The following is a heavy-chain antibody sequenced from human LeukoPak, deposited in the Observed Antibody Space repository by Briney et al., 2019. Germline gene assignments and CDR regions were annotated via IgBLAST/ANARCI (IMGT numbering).Heavy chain of an antibody. V-gene: IGHV3-21*01. CDR2: ISSSSSYT. CDR1: GFTFSSYS. J-gene: IGHJ6*03. CDR3: AKDYYMAV. Sequence: GGSLRLSCAASGFTFSSYSMNWVRQAPGKGLEWVSSISSSSSYTFYADSVKGRFTISRDNAKNTVYLQMNSLRAEDTAVYYCAKDYYMAVWGKGTTVTVS.